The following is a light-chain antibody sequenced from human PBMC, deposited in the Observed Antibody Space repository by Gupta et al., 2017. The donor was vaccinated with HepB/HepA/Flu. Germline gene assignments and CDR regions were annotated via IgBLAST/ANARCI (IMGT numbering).Light chain of an antibody. V-gene: IGKV3-15*01. CDR2: GAS. Sequence: IVMTQSPATLSVSPGERATLSCRASHIISSNLGWYQLKPGQAPRLLIYGASTSVTGIPARFSGSGSAKEFTLTSSSRQYEDFAVYYWQHDNNLHTFGQGTQLEIK. CDR1: HIISSN. J-gene: IGKJ5*01. CDR3: QHDNNLHT.